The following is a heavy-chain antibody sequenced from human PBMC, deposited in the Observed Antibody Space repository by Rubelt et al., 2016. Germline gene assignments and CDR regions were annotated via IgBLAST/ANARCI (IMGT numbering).Heavy chain of an antibody. Sequence: AASGFTFSSYAMHWVRQAPGKGLEWVAVISYDGSNKYYADSVKGRFTISRDNSKNTLYLQMNSLRAEDTAVYYCARDYSSSWPDYYYYYGMNVWGQGTTVTVSS. J-gene: IGHJ6*02. V-gene: IGHV3-30*04. CDR1: GFTFSSYA. CDR2: ISYDGSNK. CDR3: ARDYSSSWPDYYYYYGMNV. D-gene: IGHD6-13*01.